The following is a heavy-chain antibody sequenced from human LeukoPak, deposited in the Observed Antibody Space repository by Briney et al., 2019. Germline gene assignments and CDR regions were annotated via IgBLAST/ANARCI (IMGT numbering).Heavy chain of an antibody. CDR2: IWYDGSNK. V-gene: IGHV3-33*01. J-gene: IGHJ5*02. CDR1: GFTFSSYG. CDR3: ARARSTSGNWFDP. Sequence: GGSLRLSCAASGFTFSSYGMHWVRQAPGKGLEWVAVIWYDGSNKYYADSVKGRFTISRDNSKNTLYLQMNSLRAEDTAVYYCARARSTSGNWFDPWGQGTLVTVSS.